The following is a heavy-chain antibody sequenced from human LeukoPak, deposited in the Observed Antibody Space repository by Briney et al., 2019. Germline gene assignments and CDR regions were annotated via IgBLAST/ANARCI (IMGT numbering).Heavy chain of an antibody. V-gene: IGHV3-21*01. D-gene: IGHD1-20*01. CDR3: AREGITGTTSPGDY. CDR1: GFTFSSYS. CDR2: ISSSSSYI. J-gene: IGHJ4*02. Sequence: PGGSLRLSCAASGFTFSSYSMNWVRQAPGKGLEWVSSISSSSSYIYYADSVKGRFTISRDNAKNSLYLQMNSLGAEDTAVYYCAREGITGTTSPGDYWGQGTLVTVSS.